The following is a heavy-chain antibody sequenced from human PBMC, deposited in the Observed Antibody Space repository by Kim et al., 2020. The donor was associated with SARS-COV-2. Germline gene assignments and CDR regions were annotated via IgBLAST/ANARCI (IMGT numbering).Heavy chain of an antibody. V-gene: IGHV3-30*18. D-gene: IGHD1-26*01. CDR3: AKPYHAAATLDY. Sequence: GGSLRLSCAASGFSFSSYGMHWVRQAPGKGLEWVAVISYDGSNKYYADSVKGRFTISRDNSKNTLYLQMNSLRAEDTAVYYCAKPYHAAATLDYWGQGTLGTVSS. CDR1: GFSFSSYG. J-gene: IGHJ4*02. CDR2: ISYDGSNK.